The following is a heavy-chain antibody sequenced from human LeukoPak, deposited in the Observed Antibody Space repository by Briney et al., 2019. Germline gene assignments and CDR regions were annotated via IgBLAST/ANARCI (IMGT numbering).Heavy chain of an antibody. J-gene: IGHJ4*02. CDR1: GGSISDYY. CDR2: THTSGST. Sequence: SETLSLTCTVSGGSISDYYWSWIRQPAGKGLEWIGRTHTSGSTNYNPSLKSRVTMSVDTSKNQFSLKLSSVTAADTAVYYCARGRWRTGMDSPYYFDYWGQGTLVTVSS. CDR3: ARGRWRTGMDSPYYFDY. D-gene: IGHD2-2*03. V-gene: IGHV4-4*07.